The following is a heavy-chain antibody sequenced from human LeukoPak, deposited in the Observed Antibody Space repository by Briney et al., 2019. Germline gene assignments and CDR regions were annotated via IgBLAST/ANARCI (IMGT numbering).Heavy chain of an antibody. CDR3: AKRHILTGWFDY. V-gene: IGHV3-23*01. J-gene: IGHJ4*02. CDR2: ISGSGGST. D-gene: IGHD3-9*01. Sequence: GGSLRLSCAASGFTFSSYAMSWVRQVPGKGLEWVSAISGSGGSTYYADSVKGRFTISRDNSKNTLYLQMNSLRAEDTAVYYCAKRHILTGWFDYWGQGTLVTVSS. CDR1: GFTFSSYA.